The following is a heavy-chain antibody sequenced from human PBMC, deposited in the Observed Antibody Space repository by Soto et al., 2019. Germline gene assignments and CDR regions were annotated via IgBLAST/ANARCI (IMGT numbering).Heavy chain of an antibody. D-gene: IGHD5-18*01. V-gene: IGHV3-30*03. CDR2: ISYDGSNK. Sequence: PGGSLRLSCAASGFTFSSYGMHWVRQAPGKGLEWVAVISYDGSNKYYADSVKGRFTISRDNSKNTLYLQMNSLRAEDTAVYYCARDGWIQLWTTFDYWGQGTLVTVSS. CDR1: GFTFSSYG. CDR3: ARDGWIQLWTTFDY. J-gene: IGHJ4*02.